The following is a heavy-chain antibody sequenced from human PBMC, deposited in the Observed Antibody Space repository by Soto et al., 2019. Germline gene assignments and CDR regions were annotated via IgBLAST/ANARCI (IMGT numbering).Heavy chain of an antibody. V-gene: IGHV3-30*14. CDR3: ARSYCGDDCALDY. CDR2: ISKDGDSK. CDR1: GFTFSSYV. J-gene: IGHJ4*02. D-gene: IGHD2-21*02. Sequence: QVQLVESGGGMVQPGRSLRLSCAASGFTFSSYVIHWVRQAPGKGLEWVVVISKDGDSKHYVESVQGRFTVSRENSRNTVYLQMNSLRAEDTAVYYCARSYCGDDCALDYWGQGILVSV.